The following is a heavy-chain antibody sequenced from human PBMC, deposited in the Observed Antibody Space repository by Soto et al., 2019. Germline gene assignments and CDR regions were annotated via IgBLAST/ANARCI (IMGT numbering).Heavy chain of an antibody. V-gene: IGHV3-30*03. CDR2: ISNDGNNR. D-gene: IGHD3-10*01. CDR1: GFSFSNHG. J-gene: IGHJ4*02. CDR3: VSGEGRNGNDTRFDY. Sequence: QMQLVESGGGAVQPGRSLRLSCAASGFSFSNHGMHWVRQAPGKGLEWVADISNDGNNRWYVDSVKGRFTISRDNSKNTVYLQMNGLRTEDTAVYYCVSGEGRNGNDTRFDYWGQGTLVTVSS.